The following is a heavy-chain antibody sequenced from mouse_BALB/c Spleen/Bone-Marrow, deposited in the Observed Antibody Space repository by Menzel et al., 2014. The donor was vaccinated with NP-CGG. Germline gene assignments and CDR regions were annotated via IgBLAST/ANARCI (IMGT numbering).Heavy chain of an antibody. CDR3: ARRDYRYDEGVDY. CDR2: INPYNGGT. Sequence: VQLQQSGPELVKPGASMKISCKASGYSFTGYTMNWVKQSHGKNLEWIGLINPYNGGTSYNQKFKGKATLTVDKSSSTAYMELPSLTSEDSAVYYCARRDYRYDEGVDYWGQGTSVTVSS. J-gene: IGHJ4*01. V-gene: IGHV1-18*01. D-gene: IGHD2-14*01. CDR1: GYSFTGYT.